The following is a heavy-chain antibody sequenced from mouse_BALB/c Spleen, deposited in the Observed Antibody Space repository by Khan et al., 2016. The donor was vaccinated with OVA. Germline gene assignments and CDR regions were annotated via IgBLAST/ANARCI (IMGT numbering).Heavy chain of an antibody. D-gene: IGHD1-1*01. V-gene: IGHV1-7*01. CDR2: INPSTGYT. Sequence: QVQLQQSGAELANPGASVKMSCKASGFTFTTYWMHWVKQRPGQGLEWIGYINPSTGYTEYNQKFKDKATLTTDKSSSTAYMQLSSLTSEDSAVYDCTRRGRFGVFVYWGQGTLVTVSA. CDR3: TRRGRFGVFVY. J-gene: IGHJ3*01. CDR1: GFTFTTYW.